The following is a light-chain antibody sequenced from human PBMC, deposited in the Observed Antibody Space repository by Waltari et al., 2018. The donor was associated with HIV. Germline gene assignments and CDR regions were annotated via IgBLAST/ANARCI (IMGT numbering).Light chain of an antibody. Sequence: QSVLTQPPSVSAAPEQKVTIPCPGSTSNIGNEYVSWYQHVPGAAPRLLIYDNNKRPSGIPDRFSGSRSGTSATLGITGLQTGDEAHYYCGTWDRSLSAAVFGGGTKLTVL. J-gene: IGLJ3*02. V-gene: IGLV1-51*01. CDR3: GTWDRSLSAAV. CDR2: DNN. CDR1: TSNIGNEY.